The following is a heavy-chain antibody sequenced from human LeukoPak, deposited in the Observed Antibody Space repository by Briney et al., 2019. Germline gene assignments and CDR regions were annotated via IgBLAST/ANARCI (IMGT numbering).Heavy chain of an antibody. Sequence: PGGSLRLSCAASGFTFSSYAMSWVRQAPGKGLEWVSGISWNSGSIGYADSVKGRFTISRDNAKNSLYLQMNSLRAEDTALYYCAKEYDSSFDYWGQGTLVTVSS. J-gene: IGHJ4*02. CDR3: AKEYDSSFDY. CDR2: ISWNSGSI. CDR1: GFTFSSYA. D-gene: IGHD3-22*01. V-gene: IGHV3-9*01.